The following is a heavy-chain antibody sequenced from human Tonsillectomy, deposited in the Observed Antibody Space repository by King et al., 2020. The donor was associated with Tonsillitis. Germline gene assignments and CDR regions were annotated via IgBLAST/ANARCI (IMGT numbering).Heavy chain of an antibody. Sequence: VQLVESGGGLVQPGGSLKLSCAASGFTFSGSAMHWVRQASGKGLEWVGRIRSKPNSYATACAASVKGRFTISRDDSKNTAYLQMNSLRTEDTAVYYWTRFADAEYGDYGDYWGQGTLVTVSS. D-gene: IGHD4-17*01. J-gene: IGHJ4*02. CDR3: TRFADAEYGDYGDY. V-gene: IGHV3-73*02. CDR2: IRSKPNSYAT. CDR1: GFTFSGSA.